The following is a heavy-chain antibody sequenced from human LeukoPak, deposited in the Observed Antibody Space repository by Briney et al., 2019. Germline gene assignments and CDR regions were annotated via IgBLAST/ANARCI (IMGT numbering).Heavy chain of an antibody. CDR3: ARKWMGYYYYYGMDV. Sequence: SETLSLTCAVYGGSFSGYYWSWIRQPPGKGLEWIGEINHSGSTNYNPSLKSRVTISVDTSKNQFSLKLSSVTAADTAVYYCARKWMGYYYYYGMDVWGQGTTVTVSS. J-gene: IGHJ6*02. CDR1: GGSFSGYY. V-gene: IGHV4-34*01. D-gene: IGHD2-2*01. CDR2: INHSGST.